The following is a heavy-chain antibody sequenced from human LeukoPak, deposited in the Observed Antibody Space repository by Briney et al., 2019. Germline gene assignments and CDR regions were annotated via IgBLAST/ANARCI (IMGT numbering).Heavy chain of an antibody. Sequence: GASVKVSCKASGGTFSSYAISWVRQAPGQGLEWMGRIIPSLGIANYAQKFQGRVTITTDKSTSTAYMELSSLRSEHTAVYYCARDRLSAPDAFDIWGQGTMVTVSS. J-gene: IGHJ3*02. CDR3: ARDRLSAPDAFDI. CDR2: IIPSLGIA. V-gene: IGHV1-69*04. CDR1: GGTFSSYA. D-gene: IGHD6-19*01.